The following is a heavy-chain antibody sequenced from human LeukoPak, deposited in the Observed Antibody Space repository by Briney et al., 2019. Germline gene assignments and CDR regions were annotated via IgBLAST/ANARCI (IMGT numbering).Heavy chain of an antibody. CDR2: ISYDGSNK. V-gene: IGHV3-30-3*01. D-gene: IGHD3-3*01. J-gene: IGHJ4*02. Sequence: GRSLRLSCAASGFTFSSYAMHWVRQAPGKGLEWVAVISYDGSNKYYADSVKGRFTISRDNSKHTLYLKMNSLRAEDTAVYDCARGGVLRFLEWLPYFDYWGQGTLVTVSS. CDR1: GFTFSSYA. CDR3: ARGGVLRFLEWLPYFDY.